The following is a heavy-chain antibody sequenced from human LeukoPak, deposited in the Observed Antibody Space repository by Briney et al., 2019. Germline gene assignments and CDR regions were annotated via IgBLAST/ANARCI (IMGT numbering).Heavy chain of an antibody. CDR1: SGSFSGY. Sequence: SETLSLTCAVYSGSFSGYWSWIRQPPGKGLEWIGEINHSGSTKYNPSLKSRVTISVDTSKNQFSLKLSSVTAADTAVYYCARWIQLWSGFDYWGQGTLVTVSS. V-gene: IGHV4-34*01. CDR2: INHSGST. D-gene: IGHD5-18*01. CDR3: ARWIQLWSGFDY. J-gene: IGHJ4*02.